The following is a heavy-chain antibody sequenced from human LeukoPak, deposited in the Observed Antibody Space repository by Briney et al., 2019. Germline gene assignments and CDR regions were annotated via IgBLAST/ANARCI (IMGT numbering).Heavy chain of an antibody. J-gene: IGHJ4*02. Sequence: PGESLKISFKGSGYRFTSYWIGWGRQVPGKGVEWMGIIYPGESDTRYSPSFQGQVTISPDKSLSTAYLQWSSLKASDTAMYYCTRHTDYYGSGSPIDYWGQGTLVTVSS. D-gene: IGHD3-10*01. CDR3: TRHTDYYGSGSPIDY. CDR1: GYRFTSYW. CDR2: IYPGESDT. V-gene: IGHV5-51*01.